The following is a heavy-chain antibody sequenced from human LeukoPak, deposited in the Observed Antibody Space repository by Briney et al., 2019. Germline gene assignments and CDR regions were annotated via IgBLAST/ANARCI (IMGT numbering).Heavy chain of an antibody. CDR2: FDPEDGET. CDR3: ARDGWYGSGSYSFNWFDP. V-gene: IGHV1-24*01. D-gene: IGHD3-10*01. Sequence: ASVKVSCKVSGYTLTELSMHWVRQAPGKGLEWMGGFDPEDGETIYAQKFQGRVTITADESTSTAYMELSSLRSEDTAVYYCARDGWYGSGSYSFNWFDPWGQGTLVTVSS. J-gene: IGHJ5*02. CDR1: GYTLTELS.